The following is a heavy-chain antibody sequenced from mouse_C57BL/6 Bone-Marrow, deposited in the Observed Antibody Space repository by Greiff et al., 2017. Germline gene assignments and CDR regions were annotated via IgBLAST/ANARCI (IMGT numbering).Heavy chain of an antibody. Sequence: QVQLQQPGAELVKPGASVKLSCKASGYTFTSYWMQWVKQRPGQGLEWIGEIDTSDSYTNYNQKFKGKATLTVDTSSSTAYMQLSSLTSEDSAVYYCARYDYGFDYWGQGTTLTVSS. CDR1: GYTFTSYW. CDR2: IDTSDSYT. CDR3: ARYDYGFDY. D-gene: IGHD2-4*01. J-gene: IGHJ2*01. V-gene: IGHV1-50*01.